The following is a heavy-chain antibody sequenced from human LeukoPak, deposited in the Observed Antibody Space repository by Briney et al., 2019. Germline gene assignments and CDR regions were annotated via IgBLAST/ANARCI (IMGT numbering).Heavy chain of an antibody. CDR3: AKQDGDYEYYFDY. V-gene: IGHV3-23*01. D-gene: IGHD4-17*01. CDR2: STGSGGTT. Sequence: PGGSLRLSCAASGFTFSSYAMTWVRQAPGKGLEWVSASTGSGGTTYYADSVMGRFTISRDNSKNTLYLQMNSLRAEDTAVYYCAKQDGDYEYYFDYWGQGTLVTVSS. J-gene: IGHJ4*02. CDR1: GFTFSSYA.